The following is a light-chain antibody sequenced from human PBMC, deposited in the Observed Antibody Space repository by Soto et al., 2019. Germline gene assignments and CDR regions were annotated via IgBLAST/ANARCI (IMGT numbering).Light chain of an antibody. CDR1: QSVSNN. CDR2: GAS. V-gene: IGKV3-15*01. CDR3: QQYNNWART. Sequence: EIVMTQSPATLSVSPGERGTLXWRASQSVSNNLAWYQQKPGQAPRLLMYGASTRATGIPARFSGSGSGTEFTLTISSLQSADFAVYFCQQYNNWARTFGQGTKVDI. J-gene: IGKJ1*01.